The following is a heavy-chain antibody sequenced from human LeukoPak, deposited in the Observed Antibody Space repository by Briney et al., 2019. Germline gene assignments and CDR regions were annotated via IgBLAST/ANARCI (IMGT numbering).Heavy chain of an antibody. D-gene: IGHD3-22*01. CDR3: ARGGDYYDSSGYYDDAFDI. CDR1: GYTFTGYY. Sequence: ASVKVSCEASGYTFTGYYMHWVRQAPGQGLEWMGWINSKSGGTNYAQKFQGRVAMTRDTSISTAYMELSRLRSGDTAVYYCARGGDYYDSSGYYDDAFDIWGQGTMVTVSS. J-gene: IGHJ3*02. V-gene: IGHV1-2*02. CDR2: INSKSGGT.